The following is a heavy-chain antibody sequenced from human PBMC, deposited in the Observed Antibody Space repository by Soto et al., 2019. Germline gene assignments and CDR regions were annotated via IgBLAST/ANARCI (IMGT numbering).Heavy chain of an antibody. CDR2: IGRRGSPI. CDR1: EFTLSNYE. J-gene: IGHJ3*02. Sequence: EAQLVESGGGLVQPGGSLRLSCAAFEFTLSNYEMDWVRQAPGKGLEWVAHIGRRGSPIYYADSVKGRFTISRDNAKNSVFLQMHSMRPEDKAAYYCARVYDDYLIDAFDIWGQGTMVSVSS. V-gene: IGHV3-48*03. CDR3: ARVYDDYLIDAFDI. D-gene: IGHD4-17*01.